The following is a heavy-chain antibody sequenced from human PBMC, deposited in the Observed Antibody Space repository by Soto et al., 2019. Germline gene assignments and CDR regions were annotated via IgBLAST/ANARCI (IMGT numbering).Heavy chain of an antibody. V-gene: IGHV4-30-4*01. J-gene: IGHJ4*02. D-gene: IGHD3-3*01. CDR1: GGSISSGDSY. Sequence: PSETLSLTCTVSGGSISSGDSYWSWIRQPPGKGLEWIGYIYYSGSTYYTPSLKSRVPISVDTSKNQFSLKLSSVTAADTAVYYCAREAYYDFWSGFDYWGQGTLVTVSS. CDR2: IYYSGST. CDR3: AREAYYDFWSGFDY.